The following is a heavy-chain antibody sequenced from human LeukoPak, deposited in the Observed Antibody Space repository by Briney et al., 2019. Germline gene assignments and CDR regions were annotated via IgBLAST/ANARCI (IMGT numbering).Heavy chain of an antibody. Sequence: ASVKGSSTASGYTFTGYYMHTVRHAPGQGLEWMGWINPNTGDTNYAQKFQGRVTMTRDTSISTAYMELSRLRSDDTAVYYCARDGSGSYPDKRFDPWGQGTLVTVSS. V-gene: IGHV1-2*02. CDR1: GYTFTGYY. J-gene: IGHJ5*02. D-gene: IGHD1-26*01. CDR3: ARDGSGSYPDKRFDP. CDR2: INPNTGDT.